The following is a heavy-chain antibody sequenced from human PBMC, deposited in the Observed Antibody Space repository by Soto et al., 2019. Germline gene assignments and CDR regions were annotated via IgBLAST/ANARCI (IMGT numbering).Heavy chain of an antibody. CDR2: ISYDGSNK. V-gene: IGHV3-30-3*01. J-gene: IGHJ3*02. D-gene: IGHD3-22*01. Sequence: QVQLVESGGGVVQPGRSLRLSCAASGFTFSSYAMHWVRQAPGKGLEWVAVISYDGSNKYYADSVKGRFTISRDNSKNTLYLQMNSLRAEDTAVYYCARNYDSSCHPHRDAFDIWGQGTMVTVSS. CDR3: ARNYDSSCHPHRDAFDI. CDR1: GFTFSSYA.